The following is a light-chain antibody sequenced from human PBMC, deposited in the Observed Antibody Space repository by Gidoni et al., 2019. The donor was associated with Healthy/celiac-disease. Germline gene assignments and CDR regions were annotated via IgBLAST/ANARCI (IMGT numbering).Light chain of an antibody. V-gene: IGLV3-21*04. CDR3: QVWDSSSDHHYV. CDR1: NIGSKS. Sequence: SYVLTQPPSVSVAPGKTARITCGGNNIGSKSVHWYQQKPGQAPVLVIYYDSDRPSGIPERFSGSNSGNTATLTISRVEAGDEADYYCQVWDSSSDHHYVFGTGTKVTV. CDR2: YDS. J-gene: IGLJ1*01.